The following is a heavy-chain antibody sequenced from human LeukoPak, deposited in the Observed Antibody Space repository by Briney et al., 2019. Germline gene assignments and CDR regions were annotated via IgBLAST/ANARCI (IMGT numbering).Heavy chain of an antibody. CDR1: GGSISSGGYY. CDR2: IYYSGST. Sequence: LQTLSLTCTVSGGSISSGGYYWSWIRQHPGKGLEWIGYIYYSGSTYYNPSLKSRVTISVDTSKNQFSLKLSSVTAADTAVYYCARVPQLYSGSYLDYWGQGTLVTVSS. V-gene: IGHV4-31*03. CDR3: ARVPQLYSGSYLDY. D-gene: IGHD1-26*01. J-gene: IGHJ4*02.